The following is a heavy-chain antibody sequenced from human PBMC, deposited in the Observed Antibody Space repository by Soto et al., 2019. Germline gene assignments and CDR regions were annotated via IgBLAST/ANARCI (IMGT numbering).Heavy chain of an antibody. D-gene: IGHD3-22*01. CDR3: ARGGGITMIVVVGAFDI. V-gene: IGHV1-69*12. CDR2: IIPIFGTA. Sequence: QVQLVQSGAEVKKPGSSVKVSCKASGGTFSSYAISWVRQAPGQGLEWMGGIIPIFGTANYAQKFQGRVTITADESTSTAYMGLSSLRSEDTAVYYCARGGGITMIVVVGAFDIWGQGTMVTVSS. CDR1: GGTFSSYA. J-gene: IGHJ3*02.